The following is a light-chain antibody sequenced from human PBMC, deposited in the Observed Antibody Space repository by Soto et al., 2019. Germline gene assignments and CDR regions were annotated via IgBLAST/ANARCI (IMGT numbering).Light chain of an antibody. V-gene: IGKV1-5*03. CDR2: QAS. Sequence: DIQMTQSPSTLSASIGDRVTITCRASQNISSWLSWYQQKPGKAPNLLIYQASILESGVPSRFSGSGSGTEFSLTXSSXQXXXXXXXXXXQYNLKSLSFGGGTKVEIK. CDR3: XQYNLKSLS. J-gene: IGKJ4*01. CDR1: QNISSW.